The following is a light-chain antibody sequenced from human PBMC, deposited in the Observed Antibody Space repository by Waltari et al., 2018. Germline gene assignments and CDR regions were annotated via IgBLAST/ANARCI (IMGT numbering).Light chain of an antibody. CDR1: QSVLYSSNNKNY. J-gene: IGKJ2*01. CDR2: WAS. CDR3: QQYYDTPYT. Sequence: DIVMTQSPDSLAVSLGERATINCKSSQSVLYSSNNKNYFAWYQQKPGQPPKLLIYWASTRESGVPDRFSGSGSGTDFTLTISSLQAEDVAVYYCQQYYDTPYTFGQGTKLDIK. V-gene: IGKV4-1*01.